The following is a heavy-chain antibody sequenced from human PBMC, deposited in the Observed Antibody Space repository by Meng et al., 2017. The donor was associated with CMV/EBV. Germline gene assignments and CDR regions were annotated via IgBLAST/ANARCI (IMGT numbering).Heavy chain of an antibody. D-gene: IGHD3-3*01. CDR2: IYYSGST. J-gene: IGHJ5*02. CDR3: ARDLGSRITIFGVVTSGNWFDP. Sequence: SETLSLTCTVSGGSISSSSYYWGWTRQPPGKGLEWIGSIYYSGSTYYNPSLKSRVTISVDTSKNQFSLKPSSVTAADTAVYYCARDLGSRITIFGVVTSGNWFDPWGQGTLVTVSS. V-gene: IGHV4-39*07. CDR1: GGSISSSSYY.